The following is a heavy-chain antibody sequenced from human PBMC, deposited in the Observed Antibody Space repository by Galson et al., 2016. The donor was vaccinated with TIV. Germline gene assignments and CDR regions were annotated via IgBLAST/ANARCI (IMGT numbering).Heavy chain of an antibody. CDR1: GLSVNINS. J-gene: IGHJ6*03. Sequence: SLRLSCAASGLSVNINSMTWVRQAPGKGLEWVSLLSDGGNTYYPDSVKGRFTISRDNSKNTLYLQMNSPRVEDTAVYYCARDRIVDATYYYYYYYVDVWGRGTTVTVSS. V-gene: IGHV3-66*02. CDR3: ARDRIVDATYYYYYYYVDV. CDR2: LSDGGNT. D-gene: IGHD1-26*01.